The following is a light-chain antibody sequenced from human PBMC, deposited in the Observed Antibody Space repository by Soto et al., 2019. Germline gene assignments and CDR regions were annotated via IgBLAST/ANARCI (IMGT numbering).Light chain of an antibody. CDR3: SSYTNSDTLV. CDR2: EVS. V-gene: IGLV2-14*01. J-gene: IGLJ3*02. Sequence: QSALTQPASVSGSPGQSITISCTGTSCDVGGYNYVSWYQQHPGKAPKLMIYEVSYRPSGISTRFSGSKSGNTASLTISGLQAEDEADYYCSSYTNSDTLVFGGGTKLTVL. CDR1: SCDVGGYNY.